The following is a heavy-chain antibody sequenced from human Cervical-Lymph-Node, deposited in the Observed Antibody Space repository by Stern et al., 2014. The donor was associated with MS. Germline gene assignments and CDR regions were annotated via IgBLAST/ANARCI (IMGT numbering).Heavy chain of an antibody. V-gene: IGHV3-33*01. J-gene: IGHJ4*02. Sequence: VQLVESGGGVVQPGRSLRLSCAASGFTFRSYGMHWVRQTPGKGLEWVAVIGYDGSNKYYADSVKGRFTISRDNSENTLYLQMNSLRAEDTAVYYCARGDSSSPLEYWGQGTLGTVSS. CDR2: IGYDGSNK. CDR3: ARGDSSSPLEY. D-gene: IGHD6-6*01. CDR1: GFTFRSYG.